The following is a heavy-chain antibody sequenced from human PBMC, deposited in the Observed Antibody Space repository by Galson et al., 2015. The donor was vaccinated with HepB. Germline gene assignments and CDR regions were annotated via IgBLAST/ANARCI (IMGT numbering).Heavy chain of an antibody. CDR2: ISTYNGHT. CDR1: GYTFSKYD. V-gene: IGHV1-18*01. Sequence: SVKVSCKASGYTFSKYDITWVRQAPGQGLEWLGRISTYNGHTKYAQKVQGRVTMITDTSTSTAYMELRSLRSDDTAVYYCAREKVKRFGEFLSGGYYLDYWGLGTLVTVSS. CDR3: AREKVKRFGEFLSGGYYLDY. J-gene: IGHJ4*02. D-gene: IGHD3-10*01.